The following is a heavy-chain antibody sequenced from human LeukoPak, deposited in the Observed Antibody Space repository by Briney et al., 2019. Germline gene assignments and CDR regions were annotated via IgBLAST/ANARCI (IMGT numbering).Heavy chain of an antibody. CDR1: GFNFANHA. CDR3: VREDTPATANY. V-gene: IGHV3-23*01. Sequence: GGSLRLSCAASGFNFANHAMSWVRQTAGKGLEWVSAISGGGDITYYADSVKGWFTISRDNSKDTLFLQMHSLRPGDTAVYYCVREDTPATANYWGQGTLVTIS. J-gene: IGHJ4*02. D-gene: IGHD2-21*02. CDR2: ISGGGDIT.